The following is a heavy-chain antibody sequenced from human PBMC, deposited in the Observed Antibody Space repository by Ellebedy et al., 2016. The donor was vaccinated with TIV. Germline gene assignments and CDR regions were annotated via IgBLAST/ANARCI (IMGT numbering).Heavy chain of an antibody. V-gene: IGHV3-23*01. Sequence: GESLKISCAASGFSFNSYAMSWVRQAPGKGLEWVSTISNTGSRTYYADSVEGRFIISRDNSKRTLFLQMNSLRAEDTAVYYCAKDKVFGDSKWEIDVWGQGTTVTVSS. D-gene: IGHD4-17*01. CDR2: ISNTGSRT. J-gene: IGHJ6*02. CDR3: AKDKVFGDSKWEIDV. CDR1: GFSFNSYA.